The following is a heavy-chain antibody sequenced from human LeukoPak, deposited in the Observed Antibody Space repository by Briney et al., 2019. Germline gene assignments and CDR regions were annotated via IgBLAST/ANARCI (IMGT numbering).Heavy chain of an antibody. CDR3: ARDPDCSSTSCYFPKYYYYYGMDV. D-gene: IGHD2-2*01. V-gene: IGHV4-30-2*01. Sequence: PSQTLSLTCAVSGGSISSGGYSWSWIRQPPGKGLEWIGYIYHSGSTYYNPSLKSRVTISVDTSKNQFSLKLSSVTAADTAVYYCARDPDCSSTSCYFPKYYYYYGMDVWGQGTTVTVSS. J-gene: IGHJ6*02. CDR1: GGSISSGGYS. CDR2: IYHSGST.